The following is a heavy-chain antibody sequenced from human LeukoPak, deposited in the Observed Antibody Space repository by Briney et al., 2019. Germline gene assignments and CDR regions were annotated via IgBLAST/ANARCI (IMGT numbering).Heavy chain of an antibody. D-gene: IGHD6-19*01. J-gene: IGHJ4*02. CDR1: GDSVSSNSAA. CDR3: ARVGEQWLVFFDY. CDR2: TYYRSKWYN. V-gene: IGHV6-1*01. Sequence: SQTLSLTCAISGDSVSSNSAAWSWIRQSPSRGLEWLGRTYYRSKWYNDYAVSVKSRITINPDTSKNQFSLQLNSVTPEDTAVYYCARVGEQWLVFFDYWGQGTLVTVSS.